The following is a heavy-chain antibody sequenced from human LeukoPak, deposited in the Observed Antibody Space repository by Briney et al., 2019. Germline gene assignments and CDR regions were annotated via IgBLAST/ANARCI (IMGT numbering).Heavy chain of an antibody. CDR3: AKDRAIFGVVTIDY. CDR2: ISHDGSNK. Sequence: GGSLRLSCAASGFTFSSYSMHWVRQAPGKGLEWVAVISHDGSNKYYAESVKGRLTISRDNSRNTLYLQMNSLRAEDTAVYYCAKDRAIFGVVTIDYWGQGTLVTVSS. J-gene: IGHJ4*02. D-gene: IGHD3-3*01. V-gene: IGHV3-30-3*01. CDR1: GFTFSSYS.